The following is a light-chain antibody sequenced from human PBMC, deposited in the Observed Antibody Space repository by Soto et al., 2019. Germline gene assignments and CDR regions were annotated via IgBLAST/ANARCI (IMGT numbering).Light chain of an antibody. CDR2: DVS. CDR1: SIDFGGYNY. J-gene: IGLJ1*01. V-gene: IGLV2-14*01. Sequence: QSVLTQPASVSGSPGQSITISCTGTSIDFGGYNYVSWYQQHPGKAPKVLIYDVSNRPAGVSNRFSGSRSGNTASLTISGLQAEDEADYYCCSYTSSNSLIXGTGTKVT. CDR3: CSYTSSNSLI.